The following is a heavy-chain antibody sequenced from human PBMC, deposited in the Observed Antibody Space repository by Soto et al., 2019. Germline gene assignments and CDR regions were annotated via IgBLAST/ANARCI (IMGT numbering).Heavy chain of an antibody. J-gene: IGHJ6*02. V-gene: IGHV3-48*03. CDR1: GFTFSSYE. Sequence: GGSLRLSCAASGFTFSSYEMNWVRQAPGKGLEWVSYISSSGSTIYYADSVKGRFTISRDNAKNSLYLQMNSLRAEDTAVYYCARGPTGDSSGYYYYYYGMDVWGQGTTVTVSS. CDR2: ISSSGSTI. D-gene: IGHD3-22*01. CDR3: ARGPTGDSSGYYYYYYGMDV.